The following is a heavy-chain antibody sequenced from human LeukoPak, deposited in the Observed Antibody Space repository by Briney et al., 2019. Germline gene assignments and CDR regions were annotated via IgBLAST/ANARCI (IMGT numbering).Heavy chain of an antibody. Sequence: GGSLRLSCAASGFTFSSYSMNWVRQAPGKGLEWVSSISSSSSYIYYADSVKGRFTISRDNAKNSLYLQMNSLRAEDTAVYYCARDGEGDYGMDVWGQGTTVTVSS. CDR1: GFTFSSYS. J-gene: IGHJ6*02. V-gene: IGHV3-21*01. CDR2: ISSSSSYI. D-gene: IGHD7-27*01. CDR3: ARDGEGDYGMDV.